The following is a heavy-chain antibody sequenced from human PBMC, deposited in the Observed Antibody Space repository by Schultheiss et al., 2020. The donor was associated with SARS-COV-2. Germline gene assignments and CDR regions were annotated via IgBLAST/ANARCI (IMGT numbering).Heavy chain of an antibody. CDR1: GFPFSKAW. CDR3: TTDPYSSTWYPDY. CDR2: ITTTSDGGTT. Sequence: GGSLRLSCAASGFPFSKAWMSWVRQAPGKGLEWLGRITTTSDGGTTDYAAPVKGRFTISRDDSENTLYLQMNSLKTEDTAVYYCTTDPYSSTWYPDYWGQGTLVTVSS. J-gene: IGHJ4*02. D-gene: IGHD6-13*01. V-gene: IGHV3-15*01.